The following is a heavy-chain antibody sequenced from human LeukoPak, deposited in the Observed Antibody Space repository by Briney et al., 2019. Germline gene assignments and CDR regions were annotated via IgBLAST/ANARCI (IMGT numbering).Heavy chain of an antibody. Sequence: SVKVSCKASGGTFSSYAISWVRQAPGQGLEWMGGIIPIFGTANYAQKFQGRVTITTDESTSTAYMELSSLRSEDTAVYYCARGPPIAARPPGYYYYYMDVWGKGTTVTVSS. CDR3: ARGPPIAARPPGYYYYYMDV. J-gene: IGHJ6*03. CDR2: IIPIFGTA. D-gene: IGHD6-6*01. V-gene: IGHV1-69*05. CDR1: GGTFSSYA.